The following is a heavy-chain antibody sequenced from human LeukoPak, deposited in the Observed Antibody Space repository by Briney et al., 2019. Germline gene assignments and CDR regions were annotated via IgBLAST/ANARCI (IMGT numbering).Heavy chain of an antibody. V-gene: IGHV4-61*02. CDR1: GGSISSGSYY. Sequence: PSETLSLTCTVSGGSISSGSYYWSWIRQPAGKGLEWIGRIYSSGSTNYNPSLKSRVTISLDTSKNQFSLKLSSVTAADTAVYYCARTTIDLVVTAARFDPWGQGTLVTVSS. J-gene: IGHJ5*02. D-gene: IGHD2-2*01. CDR2: IYSSGST. CDR3: ARTTIDLVVTAARFDP.